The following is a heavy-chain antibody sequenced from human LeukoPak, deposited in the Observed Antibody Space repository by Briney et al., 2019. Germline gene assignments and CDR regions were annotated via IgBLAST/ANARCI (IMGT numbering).Heavy chain of an antibody. Sequence: SVKVSCKASGGTFSSYAISWVRQAPGQGLEWMGGIIPIFGTANYAQKFQGRVTITTDESTSTAYMELSSLRSEDTAVYYCATGIVPAAIYYYYYYVDVWGKGTTVTVSS. CDR3: ATGIVPAAIYYYYYYVDV. CDR2: IIPIFGTA. D-gene: IGHD2-2*02. V-gene: IGHV1-69*05. CDR1: GGTFSSYA. J-gene: IGHJ6*03.